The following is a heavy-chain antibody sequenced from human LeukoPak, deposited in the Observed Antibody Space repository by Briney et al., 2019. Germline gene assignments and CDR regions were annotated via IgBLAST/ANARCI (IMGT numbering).Heavy chain of an antibody. CDR3: ARIETVADAFYI. J-gene: IGHJ3*02. V-gene: IGHV3-66*01. CDR2: IYSGGST. Sequence: PGGSLRLSCAASGFTVSSNYMTWVRQAPGKGLEWVSLIYSGGSTSYADSVRGRFTISRENSKNTTYLQMNSRRGEDTTVFYFARIETVADAFYICGHGTLCTVSS. CDR1: GFTVSSNY. D-gene: IGHD1-1*01.